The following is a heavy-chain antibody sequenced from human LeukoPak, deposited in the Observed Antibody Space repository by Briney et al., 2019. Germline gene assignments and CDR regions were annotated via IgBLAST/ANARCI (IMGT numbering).Heavy chain of an antibody. CDR3: AKDYYDSSGYYWVYDY. J-gene: IGHJ4*02. D-gene: IGHD3-22*01. CDR1: GFTFSSYG. V-gene: IGHV3-30*02. CDR2: IWYDGSNK. Sequence: PGGSLRLSCAASGFTFSSYGMHWVRQAPGKGLEWVAVIWYDGSNKYYADSVKGRFTISRDNSKNTLYLQMNSLRAEDTAVYYCAKDYYDSSGYYWVYDYWGQGTLVTVSS.